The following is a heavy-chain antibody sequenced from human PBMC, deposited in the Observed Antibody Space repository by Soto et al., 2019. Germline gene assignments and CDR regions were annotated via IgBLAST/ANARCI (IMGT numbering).Heavy chain of an antibody. CDR3: AKLSCTSSTCYFPGWFDP. CDR2: VYYSGSS. J-gene: IGHJ5*02. D-gene: IGHD2-2*01. Sequence: QVQLQESGPGVVKPSETLSLTCTVSGDSISGGASVWSWIRQPPGKGLEWIANVYYSGSSYYNPSLKSRLTISVDTTKNQFSLQLKSMTAADTAVYYCAKLSCTSSTCYFPGWFDPWGQGTLVTVSS. V-gene: IGHV4-31*03. CDR1: GDSISGGASV.